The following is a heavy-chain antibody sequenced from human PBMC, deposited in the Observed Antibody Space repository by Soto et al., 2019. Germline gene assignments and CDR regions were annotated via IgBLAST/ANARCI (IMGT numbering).Heavy chain of an antibody. V-gene: IGHV3-23*01. CDR2: ISGSGGST. J-gene: IGHJ5*02. CDR1: GFPFSSYA. D-gene: IGHD1-7*01. Sequence: EVQLLESGGGLVQPGGSLRLSCAASGFPFSSYAMSWVRQAPGKGLEWVSAISGSGGSTYYADSVKGRFTISRDNSKNTLYLQMNSLRAEDTAVYYCAKGRRSGTLPGRRSLAWFDPGGQGTLVTVSS. CDR3: AKGRRSGTLPGRRSLAWFDP.